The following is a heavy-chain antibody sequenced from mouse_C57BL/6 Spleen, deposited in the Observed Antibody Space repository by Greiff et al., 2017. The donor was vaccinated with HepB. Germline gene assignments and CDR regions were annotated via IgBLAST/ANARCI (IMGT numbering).Heavy chain of an antibody. J-gene: IGHJ4*01. V-gene: IGHV2-2*01. CDR2: IWSGGST. CDR1: GFSLTSYG. D-gene: IGHD2-3*01. Sequence: QVHVKQSGPGLVQPSQSLSITCTVSGFSLTSYGLHWVRQSPGKGLEWLGVIWSGGSTDYNAAFISRLSISKDNSKSQVFFKMNSLQADDTAIYYCASIYDGYYDYAMDYWGQGTSVTVSA. CDR3: ASIYDGYYDYAMDY.